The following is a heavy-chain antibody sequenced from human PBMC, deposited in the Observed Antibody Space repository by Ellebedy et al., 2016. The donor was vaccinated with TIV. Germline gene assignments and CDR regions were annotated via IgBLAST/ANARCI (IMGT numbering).Heavy chain of an antibody. CDR1: GFTFRNAW. D-gene: IGHD4-17*01. Sequence: PGGSLRLSCAASGFTFRNAWMNWVRQAPGKGPEWVGRITRKTAGGTTDYAAPVKGRFTISRDDSKNTLYLQMNSLKTEDTAVYYCATDSMMTTVSAYPVDYWGQGTLVTVSS. J-gene: IGHJ4*02. CDR3: ATDSMMTTVSAYPVDY. CDR2: ITRKTAGGTT. V-gene: IGHV3-15*07.